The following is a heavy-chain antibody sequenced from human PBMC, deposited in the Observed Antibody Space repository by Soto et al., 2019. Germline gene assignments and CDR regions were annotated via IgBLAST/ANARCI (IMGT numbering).Heavy chain of an antibody. CDR3: ARGLIAVAGPFDY. CDR1: GGSFSGYY. CDR2: INHSGST. V-gene: IGHV4-34*01. J-gene: IGHJ4*02. Sequence: PSGTLSLTCAVYGGSFSGYYWSWIRQPPGKGLEWIGEINHSGSTNYNPSLKSRVTISVDTSKNQFSLKLSSVTAADTAVYYCARGLIAVAGPFDYRGQGTLLTLS. D-gene: IGHD6-19*01.